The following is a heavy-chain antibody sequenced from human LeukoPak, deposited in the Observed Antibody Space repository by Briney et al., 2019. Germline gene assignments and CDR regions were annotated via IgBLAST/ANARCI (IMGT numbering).Heavy chain of an antibody. V-gene: IGHV1-69*04. CDR3: ARVTAAGTWTFDI. CDR1: GGTFSSYP. CDR2: IIPILGIA. D-gene: IGHD6-13*01. Sequence: ASVKVSCKASGGTFSSYPISWVRQAPGQGLEWMGRIIPILGIANYAQKFQGRVTITADKSTSTAYMELSSLRSEDTAVYYCARVTAAGTWTFDIWGQGTTVTVSS. J-gene: IGHJ3*02.